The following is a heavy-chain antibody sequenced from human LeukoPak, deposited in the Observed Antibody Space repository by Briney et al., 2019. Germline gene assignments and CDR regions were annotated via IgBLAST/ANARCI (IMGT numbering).Heavy chain of an antibody. D-gene: IGHD3-22*01. V-gene: IGHV1-3*01. Sequence: ASVKVSCKASGYTFTSYTIHWVRQAPGQRLEWMGWINGGNGDTKYSQKFQGRVTITRDTSASTAYMELSSLRSEDTAVYYCATRDAITMIVAYWGQGTLVTVSS. CDR1: GYTFTSYT. CDR3: ATRDAITMIVAY. CDR2: INGGNGDT. J-gene: IGHJ4*02.